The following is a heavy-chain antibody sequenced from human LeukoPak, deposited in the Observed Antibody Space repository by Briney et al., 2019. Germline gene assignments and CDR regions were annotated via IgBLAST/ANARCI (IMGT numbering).Heavy chain of an antibody. J-gene: IGHJ4*02. V-gene: IGHV1-2*02. CDR3: ARGGVRFGELLPDY. Sequence: ASVKVSCRASRYTFTDYYMHWVRQAPGQGLEWMGWINPNSGGTNYAQKFQGRVTMTRDTSISTAYMNLSRLRSDDTAVYYCARGGVRFGELLPDYWGQGTLVTVSS. CDR1: RYTFTDYY. D-gene: IGHD3-10*01. CDR2: INPNSGGT.